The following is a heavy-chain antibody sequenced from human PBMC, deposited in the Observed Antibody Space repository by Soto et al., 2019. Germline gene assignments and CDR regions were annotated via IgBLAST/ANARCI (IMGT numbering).Heavy chain of an antibody. V-gene: IGHV1-69*01. CDR2: IIPLFGTT. D-gene: IGHD3-10*01. CDR1: GDTFKNCV. Sequence: QVQVVQSGVEVRRPGSSVKVSCKASGDTFKNCVISWVRQAPGQGLEWMVGIIPLFGTTDFAQRFQGRLTITTDESTTTAYMELSRLSSEDTATYYCAAELGFGKLSVVWGQGTTVIVSS. J-gene: IGHJ6*02. CDR3: AAELGFGKLSVV.